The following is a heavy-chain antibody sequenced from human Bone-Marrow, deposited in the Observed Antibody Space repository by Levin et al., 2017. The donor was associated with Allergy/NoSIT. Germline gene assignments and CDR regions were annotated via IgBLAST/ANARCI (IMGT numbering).Heavy chain of an antibody. Sequence: GGSLRLSCAVSGFTFTTYGMHWVRQAPGKGLEWVTFISYDGVTEYYADSVEGRFTISRDNFKNTVYLQLSSLTAEDTAVYYCVKDHQGSYPSFFDHWGQGTLVSVSS. CDR1: GFTFTTYG. D-gene: IGHD3-16*02. CDR3: VKDHQGSYPSFFDH. CDR2: ISYDGVTE. V-gene: IGHV3-30*18. J-gene: IGHJ4*02.